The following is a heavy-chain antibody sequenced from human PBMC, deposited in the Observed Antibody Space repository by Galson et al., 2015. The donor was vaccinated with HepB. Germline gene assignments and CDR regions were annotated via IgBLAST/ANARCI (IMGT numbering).Heavy chain of an antibody. CDR2: ISGSGGGT. Sequence: SLRLSCAASGFMFSTYAMSWVRQAPGKGLESVSGISGSGGGTYYADSVKGRFTISRDNAKNTLYLEMSSLRADDTAVYFCARGAEKSKRGVSVTGGLRFDPRGHGTRVIVSS. D-gene: IGHD1-14*01. CDR3: ARGAEKSKRGVSVTGGLRFDP. CDR1: GFMFSTYA. J-gene: IGHJ5*02. V-gene: IGHV3-23*01.